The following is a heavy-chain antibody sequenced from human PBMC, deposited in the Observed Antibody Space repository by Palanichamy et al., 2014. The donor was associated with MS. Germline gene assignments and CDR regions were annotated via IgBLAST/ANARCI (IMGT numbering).Heavy chain of an antibody. CDR1: GFTFDDYA. J-gene: IGHJ4*02. Sequence: EVQLVEVWGGLVQPGRSLRLSCAASGFTFDDYAMHWVRQAPGKGLEWVSGISWNSGSIGYADSVKGRFTISRDNAKNSLYLQMNSLRAEDTALYYCAKDIEFSGIQGYFDYWGQGTLVTVSS. V-gene: IGHV3-9*01. CDR2: ISWNSGSI. D-gene: IGHD3-10*01. CDR3: AKDIEFSGIQGYFDY.